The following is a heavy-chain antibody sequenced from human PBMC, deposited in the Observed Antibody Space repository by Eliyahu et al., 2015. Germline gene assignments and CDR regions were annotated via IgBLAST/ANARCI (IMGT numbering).Heavy chain of an antibody. D-gene: IGHD4-23*01. CDR3: ARQGGNTWFDY. Sequence: EVQLVQSGAEVKKPGESLKXSCXGSGYRFTNYWIGWVRQMPGNGLEWMGTIYPDDSDTRYSPSFQDQVTVSADKSINTAYLQWSSLEASDTAIYYCARQGGNTWFDYWGQGTLVTVSS. J-gene: IGHJ4*02. CDR1: GYRFTNYW. CDR2: IYPDDSDT. V-gene: IGHV5-51*01.